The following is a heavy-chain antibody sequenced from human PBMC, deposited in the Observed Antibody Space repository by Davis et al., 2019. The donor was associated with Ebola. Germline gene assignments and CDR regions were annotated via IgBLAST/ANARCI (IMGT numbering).Heavy chain of an antibody. D-gene: IGHD3-10*01. J-gene: IGHJ4*02. CDR3: ARRGSGSYYYFDY. CDR1: GYTFTRYT. Sequence: ASVKVSCKASGYTFTRYTMHWVRQAPGQRLEWMGWINAGNGNTKYSQKFQGRVTMTRNTSISTAYMELSSLRSEDTAVYYCARRGSGSYYYFDYWGQGTLVTVSS. CDR2: INAGNGNT. V-gene: IGHV1-3*01.